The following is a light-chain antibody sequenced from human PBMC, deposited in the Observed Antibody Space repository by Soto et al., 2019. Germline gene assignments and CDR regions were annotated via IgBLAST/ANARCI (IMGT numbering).Light chain of an antibody. CDR1: QSISTY. J-gene: IGKJ2*01. Sequence: DIQMTQSPSSLSASVGDRVTITCRASQSISTYLDWYQQKPGKAPKLLIFASSRFQSGVPSRFSGSGSGTDFPLTTSSLQPEHFATYYCQQSYTTPYTFGQGTKVDIK. V-gene: IGKV1-39*01. CDR3: QQSYTTPYT. CDR2: ASS.